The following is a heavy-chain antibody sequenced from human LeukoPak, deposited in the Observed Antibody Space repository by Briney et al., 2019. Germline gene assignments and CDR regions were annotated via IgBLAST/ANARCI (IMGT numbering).Heavy chain of an antibody. J-gene: IGHJ4*02. D-gene: IGHD6-19*01. V-gene: IGHV4-4*07. Sequence: PSETLSLTCTVSGGSISSYYWSWIRQPAGKGLGWIGRIYTSGSTNYNPSLKSRVTMSVDTSKNQFSLKLSSVTAADTAVYYCARDRSSGWTWGVYFDYWGQGTLVTVSS. CDR1: GGSISSYY. CDR3: ARDRSSGWTWGVYFDY. CDR2: IYTSGST.